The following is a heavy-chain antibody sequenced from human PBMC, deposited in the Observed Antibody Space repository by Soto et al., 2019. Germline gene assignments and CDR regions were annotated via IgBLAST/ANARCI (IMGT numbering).Heavy chain of an antibody. CDR1: GDSISSYY. V-gene: IGHV4-59*08. CDR2: LYYGRSA. J-gene: IGHJ4*02. CDR3: ARRYGYSFDY. Sequence: SETLSLTCAVSGDSISSYYCMWIRQPPGKGLESIGYLYYGRSANYNPSLKSRVTLSVDTSKNQFSLKLSSVTAADTAVYYCARRYGYSFDYWGQGTLVTVSS. D-gene: IGHD1-1*01.